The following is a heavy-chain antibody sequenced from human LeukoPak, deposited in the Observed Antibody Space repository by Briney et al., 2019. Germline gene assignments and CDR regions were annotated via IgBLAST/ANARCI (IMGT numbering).Heavy chain of an antibody. V-gene: IGHV3-23*01. CDR1: GGSISSSSYY. J-gene: IGHJ4*02. D-gene: IGHD7-27*01. CDR2: ISGSGGST. Sequence: PSETLSLTCTVSGGSISSSSYYWGWIRQPPGKGLEWVSAISGSGGSTYYADSVKGRFTISRDNSKNTLYLQMNSLRAEDTAVYYCAKDSKLGIVKGGFDYWGQGTLVTVSS. CDR3: AKDSKLGIVKGGFDY.